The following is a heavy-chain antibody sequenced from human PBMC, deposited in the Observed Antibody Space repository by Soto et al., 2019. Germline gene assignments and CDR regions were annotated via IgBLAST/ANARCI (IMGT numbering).Heavy chain of an antibody. CDR1: GFTLSSYA. CDR2: ISYDGSNQ. Sequence: QVQLVESGGGVVPPGRSLRLSCAASGFTLSSYAMHWVRQAPCKGLEWVAVISYDGSNQYYADSVKGRFTISRDNSTKKLSLQMPRLRAGDTAVYYCAREEGDSSSWYFDYWGHGTLVTVSS. V-gene: IGHV3-30-3*01. J-gene: IGHJ4*01. D-gene: IGHD6-13*01. CDR3: AREEGDSSSWYFDY.